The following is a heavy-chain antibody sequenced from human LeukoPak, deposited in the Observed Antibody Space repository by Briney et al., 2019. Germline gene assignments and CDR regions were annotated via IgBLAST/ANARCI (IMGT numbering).Heavy chain of an antibody. CDR2: IGNSGQYT. D-gene: IGHD1-1*01. V-gene: IGHV3-23*01. J-gene: IGHJ4*02. CDR1: GFTFSAYD. CDR3: TYRTGFDY. Sequence: GGSLRLSCAASGFTFSAYDMSWVRQAPGTGLEWVSSIGNSGQYTRYADPVQGRFTISRDNSKSTLYLQMINLRSDDTAIYFCTYRTGFDYWGQGALVTVSS.